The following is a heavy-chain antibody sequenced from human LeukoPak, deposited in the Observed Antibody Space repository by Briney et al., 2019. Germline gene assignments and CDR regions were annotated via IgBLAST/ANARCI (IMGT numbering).Heavy chain of an antibody. D-gene: IGHD6-13*01. J-gene: IGHJ4*02. CDR1: GFTFSSYG. CDR2: ISSDVNNK. V-gene: IGHV3-30*18. Sequence: GGSLRLSCVASGFTFSSYGMYWVRQAPGKGLEWVAVISSDVNNKYYADSVKGRFTISRDNSKNTLYLQMNSLGAEDTAVYYCAKSLFISSWWVFDYWGQGTLVTVSS. CDR3: AKSLFISSWWVFDY.